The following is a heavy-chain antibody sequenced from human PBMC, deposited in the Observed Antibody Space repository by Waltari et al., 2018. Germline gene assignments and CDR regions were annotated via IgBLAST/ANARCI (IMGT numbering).Heavy chain of an antibody. J-gene: IGHJ6*03. CDR2: INHSGST. CDR1: GGSFSGYY. Sequence: QVQLQQWGAGLLKPSETLSLTCAVYGGSFSGYYWSWIRQPPGKGLEWIGEINHSGSTNYHPSLKSRVTISVDTSKNQFSLRLSSVTAAETAVYYCARGGSKMATINQLRGYYMDVWGKGTTVTVSS. CDR3: ARGGSKMATINQLRGYYMDV. V-gene: IGHV4-34*01. D-gene: IGHD5-12*01.